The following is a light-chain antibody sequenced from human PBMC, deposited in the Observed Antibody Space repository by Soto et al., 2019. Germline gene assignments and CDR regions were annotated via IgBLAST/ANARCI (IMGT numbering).Light chain of an antibody. CDR3: QQYNSYLLT. CDR2: KAS. CDR1: QSISSW. Sequence: DIQMTQSPSTLSASVGDRVTITCRASQSISSWLAWYQQKPGKAPKLLNYKASRIESGAQSRFSGSGSGTEFTLTISSLQSDYFATYYCQQYNSYLLTFGGGTKVEIK. V-gene: IGKV1-5*03. J-gene: IGKJ4*01.